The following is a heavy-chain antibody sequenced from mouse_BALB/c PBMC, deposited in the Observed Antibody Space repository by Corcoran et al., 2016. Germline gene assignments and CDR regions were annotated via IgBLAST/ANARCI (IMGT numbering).Heavy chain of an antibody. D-gene: IGHD2-10*01. CDR2: IYWDDDK. J-gene: IGHJ1*01. CDR1: GFSLSTSGMG. CDR3: ASPYDGNGYWDFDV. V-gene: IGHV8-12*01. Sequence: QVTLKESGPGILQPSQTLSLTRSFSGFSLSTSGMGVSWIRQPSGKGLEWLAHIYWDDDKRYNPSLKSRLTISKDTSRNQVFLKITRVDTAATATDYCASPYDGNGYWDFDVWGAGTTVTVSS.